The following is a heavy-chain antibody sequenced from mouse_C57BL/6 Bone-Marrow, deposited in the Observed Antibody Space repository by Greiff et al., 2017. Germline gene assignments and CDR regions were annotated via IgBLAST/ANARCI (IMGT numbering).Heavy chain of an antibody. D-gene: IGHD2-2*01. CDR3: ARRGSTMVTLFDY. CDR1: GYTFTNYW. J-gene: IGHJ2*01. Sequence: QVQLQQSGAELVRPGTSVKMSCKASGYTFTNYWIGWAKQRPGHGLEWIGDIYPGGGYTNYNEKFKGKATLTADKSSSTAYMQFSSLTSEDSAIYYCARRGSTMVTLFDYWGQGTTLTVSS. V-gene: IGHV1-63*01. CDR2: IYPGGGYT.